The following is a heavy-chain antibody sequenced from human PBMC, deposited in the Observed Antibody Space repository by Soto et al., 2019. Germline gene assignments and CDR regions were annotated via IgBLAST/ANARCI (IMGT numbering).Heavy chain of an antibody. CDR1: GFTFSSYS. J-gene: IGHJ3*02. Sequence: GGSLRLSCAASGFTFSSYSMNWVSQAPGKGLEWVSYISSSSTIYYADSVKGRFTISRDNAKNSLYLQMNSLRDEDTAVYYCARVGMEWSLVAFDIWGQGTVVTVSS. V-gene: IGHV3-48*02. CDR2: ISSSSTI. D-gene: IGHD3-3*01. CDR3: ARVGMEWSLVAFDI.